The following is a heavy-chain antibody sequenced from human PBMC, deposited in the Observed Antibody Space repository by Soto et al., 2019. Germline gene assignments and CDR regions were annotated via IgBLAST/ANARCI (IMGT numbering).Heavy chain of an antibody. J-gene: IGHJ6*02. CDR3: ARGSGSYYYYGMDV. Sequence: GGSLRLPCAASGFTFDDYAMHWVRQAPGKGLEWVSGISWNSGSIGYADSVKGRFTISRDNAKNSLYLQMNSLRAEDTALYYCARGSGSYYYYGMDVWGQGTTVTVSS. CDR1: GFTFDDYA. CDR2: ISWNSGSI. V-gene: IGHV3-9*01. D-gene: IGHD3-10*01.